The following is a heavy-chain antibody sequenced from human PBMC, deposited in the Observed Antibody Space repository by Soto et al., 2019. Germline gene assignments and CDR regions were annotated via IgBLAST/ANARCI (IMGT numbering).Heavy chain of an antibody. V-gene: IGHV3-48*02. CDR2: ISSSSSTI. J-gene: IGHJ6*02. CDR3: ARRLGISTNYYYYGMDV. CDR1: GFTFSSYS. D-gene: IGHD7-27*01. Sequence: GGSLRLSCAASGFTFSSYSMNWVRQAPGKELEWVSYISSSSSTIYYAESVKGRFTISRDNAKNSLYLQMNSLRDEDTAVYYCARRLGISTNYYYYGMDVWGQGTTVTVSS.